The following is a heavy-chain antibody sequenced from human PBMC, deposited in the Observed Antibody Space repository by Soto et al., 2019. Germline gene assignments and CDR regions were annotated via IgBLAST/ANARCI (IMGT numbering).Heavy chain of an antibody. Sequence: GGSLRLSCAASGFTFSSYAMSWVRLAPGKGLEWVSRISDSGGSTYYADSVKGRFTISRDNSKNTLYLQMNSLRAEDSAVYYCAKDLPTYAAIDYWGQGTLVTVSS. CDR1: GFTFSSYA. CDR2: ISDSGGST. D-gene: IGHD4-17*01. V-gene: IGHV3-23*01. J-gene: IGHJ4*02. CDR3: AKDLPTYAAIDY.